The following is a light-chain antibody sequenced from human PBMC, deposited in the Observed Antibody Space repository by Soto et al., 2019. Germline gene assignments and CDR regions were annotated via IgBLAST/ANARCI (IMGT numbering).Light chain of an antibody. V-gene: IGKV1-39*01. J-gene: IGKJ4*01. CDR1: QSISSY. Sequence: DIQMTQSPSSLSASVGDRVTITCRASQSISSYLNWYQQKPGKAPKLLIYAASSLQSGVPSRFSGSGSGTDFTLTISILQPEDFATYYCQQSYSTLLTFGGGTKGEIK. CDR2: AAS. CDR3: QQSYSTLLT.